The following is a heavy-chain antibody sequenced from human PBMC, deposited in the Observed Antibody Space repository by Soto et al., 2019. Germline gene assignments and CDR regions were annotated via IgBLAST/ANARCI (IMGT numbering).Heavy chain of an antibody. CDR2: ISSSSSYI. CDR1: GFTFSSYS. D-gene: IGHD1-26*01. CDR3: AREPQGIVGATKVQYFQH. V-gene: IGHV3-21*01. Sequence: EVQLVESGGGLVKPGGSLRLSCAASGFTFSSYSMNWVRQAPGKGLEWVSSISSSSSYIYYADSVKGRFTISRDNAKNSLYLQMNSLRAEDTAVYYCAREPQGIVGATKVQYFQHWGQGTLVTVSS. J-gene: IGHJ1*01.